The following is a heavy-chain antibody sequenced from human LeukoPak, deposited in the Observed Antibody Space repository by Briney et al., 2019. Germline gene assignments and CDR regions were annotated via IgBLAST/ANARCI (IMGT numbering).Heavy chain of an antibody. Sequence: SETLSLTCTVSGGSISSYYWSWIRQPPGKGLEWIGYIYYSGSTSYNPSLKSRVTISVDTSKNQFSLKLSSVTAADTAVYYCARGNTYDYVWGSYLYAFDIWGQGTMVTVSS. CDR2: IYYSGST. CDR1: GGSISSYY. J-gene: IGHJ3*02. V-gene: IGHV4-59*01. CDR3: ARGNTYDYVWGSYLYAFDI. D-gene: IGHD3-16*02.